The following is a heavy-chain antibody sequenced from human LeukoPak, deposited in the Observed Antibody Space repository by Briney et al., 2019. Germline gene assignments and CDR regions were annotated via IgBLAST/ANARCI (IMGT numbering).Heavy chain of an antibody. CDR2: IYSGGST. Sequence: GGSLRLSCAASGFTVSSNYMSWVRQAPGKGLEWVSVIYSGGSTYYADSVKGRFTISRDNSKNTLYLQMNSLRAEDTAVYYCARDRAYSHGDYFDYWGQGTLVTVSS. D-gene: IGHD5-18*01. V-gene: IGHV3-66*01. CDR3: ARDRAYSHGDYFDY. J-gene: IGHJ4*02. CDR1: GFTVSSNY.